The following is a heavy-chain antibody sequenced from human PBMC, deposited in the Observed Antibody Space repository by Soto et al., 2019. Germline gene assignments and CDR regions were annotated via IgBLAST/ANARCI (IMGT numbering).Heavy chain of an antibody. J-gene: IGHJ6*02. Sequence: ASVKVSCKASGYTLTSYAMHWVRQAPGQRLEWMGWINAGNGNTKYSQKFQGRVTITRDTSASTAYMELSSLRSEDTAVYYCARNNYDFWSGYCWGMDVWGQGTTVTVSS. D-gene: IGHD3-3*01. CDR2: INAGNGNT. CDR1: GYTLTSYA. V-gene: IGHV1-3*01. CDR3: ARNNYDFWSGYCWGMDV.